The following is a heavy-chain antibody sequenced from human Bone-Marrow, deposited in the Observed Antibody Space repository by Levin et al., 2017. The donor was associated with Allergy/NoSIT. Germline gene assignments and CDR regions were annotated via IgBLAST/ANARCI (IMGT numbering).Heavy chain of an antibody. V-gene: IGHV3-30*04. Sequence: GGSLRLSCGGSGFIFRSHAMHWVRQAPGKGLEWVAFISFDGTNKYYADSVKGRLSISRDNSKNTLYLQMDTVRPEDTAVYFCARDKKDPRATVTRIRGSYGLDVWGKGTTVTVSS. CDR2: ISFDGTNK. CDR3: ARDKKDPRATVTRIRGSYGLDV. CDR1: GFIFRSHA. D-gene: IGHD4-11*01. J-gene: IGHJ6*04.